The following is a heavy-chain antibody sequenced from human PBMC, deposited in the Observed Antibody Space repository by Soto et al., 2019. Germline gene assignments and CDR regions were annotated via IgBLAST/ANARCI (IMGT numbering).Heavy chain of an antibody. J-gene: IGHJ5*02. D-gene: IGHD2-21*01. CDR2: IYYSGST. V-gene: IGHV4-59*01. CDR1: GGSISNYY. CDR3: ARDPYS. Sequence: QVQLQESGPGLVKPSETLSLTCTVSGGSISNYYWSWIRQPPGKGLEWIGYIYYSGSTNYNPFLKSRVTISVDTSKNQFSLKLSSVTAADTAVYYCARDPYSWGQGTLVTVSS.